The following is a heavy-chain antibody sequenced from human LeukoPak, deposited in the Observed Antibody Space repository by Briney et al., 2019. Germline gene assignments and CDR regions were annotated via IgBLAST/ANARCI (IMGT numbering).Heavy chain of an antibody. D-gene: IGHD3-16*01. V-gene: IGHV3-23*01. CDR2: ISGTADSK. J-gene: IGHJ3*02. CDR3: AKADATIGGAFDT. CDR1: RFIFRNYA. Sequence: GGSLRLSCAASRFIFRNYAMSWVRQAPGRGLEWLSIISGTADSKYYADSVKGRFHISRDNPRSTLYLEMNILRAEDTAVYYCAKADATIGGAFDTWGQGTMVIVSS.